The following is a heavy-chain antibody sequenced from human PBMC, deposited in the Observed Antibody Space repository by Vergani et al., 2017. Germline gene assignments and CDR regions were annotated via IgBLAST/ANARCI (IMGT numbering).Heavy chain of an antibody. Sequence: EVQLLDSGGGLVQPGGSLRLSCEASGFSFPGYAMSWVRQAPGKGLEWVSAISGSGGSTYYADSVKGRFTISRDNSKNTLYLQMNSLRAEDTAVYYCAKRHYGYYFDYWGQGTLITVSS. D-gene: IGHD4-17*01. CDR3: AKRHYGYYFDY. V-gene: IGHV3-23*01. CDR1: GFSFPGYA. J-gene: IGHJ4*02. CDR2: ISGSGGST.